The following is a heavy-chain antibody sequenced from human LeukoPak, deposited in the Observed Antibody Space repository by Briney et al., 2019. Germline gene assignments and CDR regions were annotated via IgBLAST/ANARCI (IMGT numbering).Heavy chain of an antibody. CDR1: GFTFTSYA. D-gene: IGHD2-21*02. CDR3: AKRSVTLTRDY. Sequence: GGSLRLSCAASGFTFTSYAMSCVRQAPGKGLEWVSKISGSGGDTYYADSVKGRFTISRDNSKNTLFLQMNSLRADDTAVYYCAKRSVTLTRDYWGQGTLVTVSS. V-gene: IGHV3-23*01. J-gene: IGHJ4*02. CDR2: ISGSGGDT.